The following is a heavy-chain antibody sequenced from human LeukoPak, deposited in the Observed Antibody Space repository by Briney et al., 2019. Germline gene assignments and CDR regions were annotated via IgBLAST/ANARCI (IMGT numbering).Heavy chain of an antibody. CDR3: ARARQVTIFGVVISYFDY. CDR1: NGSINSYY. V-gene: IGHV4-4*07. CDR2: IYTSGST. D-gene: IGHD3-3*01. Sequence: SETLSLTCTVSNGSINSYYWSWIRQPAGKGLEWIGRIYTSGSTNYNPSLKSRVTMSVDTSKNQFPLKLSSVTAADTAVYYCARARQVTIFGVVISYFDYWGQGTLVTVSS. J-gene: IGHJ4*02.